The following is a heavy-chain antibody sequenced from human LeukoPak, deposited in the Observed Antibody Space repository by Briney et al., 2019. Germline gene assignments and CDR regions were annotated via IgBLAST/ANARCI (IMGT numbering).Heavy chain of an antibody. V-gene: IGHV3-48*01. CDR1: GFTFTAYT. CDR3: TRDLEY. CDR2: IDYGGSVT. Sequence: PGGSLSLSCIASGFTFTAYTMNWVRQAPGKGPEWVSYIDYGGSVTHYADSVKGRFTISRDNAENSLYLQMNSLRVEDTAVYYCTRDLEYWSQGVQVTVSS. J-gene: IGHJ4*02.